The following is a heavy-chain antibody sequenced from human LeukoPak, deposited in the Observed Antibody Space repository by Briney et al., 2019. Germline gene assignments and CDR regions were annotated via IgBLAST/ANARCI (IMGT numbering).Heavy chain of an antibody. D-gene: IGHD4-17*01. CDR3: AKLLNDYGDYYFDS. CDR2: IRYDGSNK. V-gene: IGHV3-30*02. Sequence: GGSLRLSCAASGFTFSSYGMHWVRQAPGKGLEWVAFIRYDGSNKYYADSVKGRFTISRDNSKNTLYLQMNSLRVDDTAAYYCAKLLNDYGDYYFDSWGQGTLVTVSS. J-gene: IGHJ4*02. CDR1: GFTFSSYG.